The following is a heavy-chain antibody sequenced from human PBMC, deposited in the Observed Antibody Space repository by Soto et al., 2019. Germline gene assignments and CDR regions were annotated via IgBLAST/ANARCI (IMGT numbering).Heavy chain of an antibody. CDR3: TRSQVVAATSLYY. CDR1: GFTFSTAW. Sequence: EVQLVESGGGLVKPGGSLRLSCASSGFTFSTAWMNWVRQAPGKGLEWVGRIKSKIDGGTTDYAAPVRGRFTISRDDSKNTVSLQMNSLKTEDTAVYYCTRSQVVAATSLYYWGQGTLVTVSS. J-gene: IGHJ4*02. D-gene: IGHD2-15*01. CDR2: IKSKIDGGTT. V-gene: IGHV3-15*01.